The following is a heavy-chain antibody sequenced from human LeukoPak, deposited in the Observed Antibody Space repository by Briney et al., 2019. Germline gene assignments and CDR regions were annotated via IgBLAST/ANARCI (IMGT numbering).Heavy chain of an antibody. CDR3: ARDSGPGGYYYYYMDV. V-gene: IGHV3-48*01. J-gene: IGHJ6*03. CDR2: ISSSSSTI. Sequence: GGSLRLSCAASGFTFSGYGMSWVRQAPGKGLEWVSYISSSSSTIYYADSVKGRFTISRDNAKNSLYLQMNSLRAEDTAVYYCARDSGPGGYYYYYMDVWGKGTTVTVSS. D-gene: IGHD1-14*01. CDR1: GFTFSGYG.